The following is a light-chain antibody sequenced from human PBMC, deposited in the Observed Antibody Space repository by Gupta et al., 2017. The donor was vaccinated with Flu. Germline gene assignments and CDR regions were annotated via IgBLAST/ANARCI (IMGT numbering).Light chain of an antibody. CDR3: QSWVT. CDR2: DTF. CDR1: QSISSS. V-gene: IGKV3-11*01. J-gene: IGKJ4*01. Sequence: SLSPGETATLSCRASQSISSSLAWYQHKPGRAPILLIYDTFKRATAIPDRFSGSGSGTDFTLTISSLAPEDFAVYYCQSWVTFGGGTKVEI.